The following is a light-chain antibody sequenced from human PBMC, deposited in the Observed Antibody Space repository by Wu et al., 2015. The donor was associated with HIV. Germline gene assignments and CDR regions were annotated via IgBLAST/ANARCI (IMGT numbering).Light chain of an antibody. CDR2: DAS. Sequence: DIQMTQSPSSLSASVGDRVTISCQASQDISNYLNWYQQKVGKAPKLLIYDASNLEAGVPSGLSGSGSGTNFTFTISSLQPEDIATYYCQQYDNLPPLTFGGGTKXEIK. J-gene: IGKJ4*01. V-gene: IGKV1-33*01. CDR1: QDISNY. CDR3: QQYDNLPPLT.